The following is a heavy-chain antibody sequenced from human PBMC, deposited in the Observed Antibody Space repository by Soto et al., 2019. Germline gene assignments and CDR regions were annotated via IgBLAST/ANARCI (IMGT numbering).Heavy chain of an antibody. CDR3: ARESVYYYMDV. V-gene: IGHV4-59*01. J-gene: IGHJ6*03. CDR1: GGSISSYY. Sequence: SETLSLTCTVSGGSISSYYWSWIRQPPGKGLEWIGYIYYSGSTNYNPSLKSRVTISVDTSKNQFSLKLSSVTAADTAVYYCARESVYYYMDVWGKGTTVTVSS. CDR2: IYYSGST. D-gene: IGHD3-3*01.